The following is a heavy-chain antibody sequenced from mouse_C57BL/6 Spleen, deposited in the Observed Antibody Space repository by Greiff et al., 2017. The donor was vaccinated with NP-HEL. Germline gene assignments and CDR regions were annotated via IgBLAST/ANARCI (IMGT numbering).Heavy chain of an antibody. CDR2: ISYDGSN. Sequence: DVKLQESGPGLVKPSQSLSLTCSVTGYSITSGYYWNWIRQFPGNKLEWMGYISYDGSNNYNPSLKNRISITRDTSKNQFFLKLNSVTTEDTATYYCAREKGYDAAWFAYWGQGTLVTVSA. CDR1: GYSITSGYY. D-gene: IGHD2-2*01. CDR3: AREKGYDAAWFAY. J-gene: IGHJ3*01. V-gene: IGHV3-6*01.